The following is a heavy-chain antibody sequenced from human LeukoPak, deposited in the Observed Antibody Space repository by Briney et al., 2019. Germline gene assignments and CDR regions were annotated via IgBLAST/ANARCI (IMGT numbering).Heavy chain of an antibody. J-gene: IGHJ5*02. V-gene: IGHV1-46*01. CDR1: GHTFTTYY. D-gene: IGHD1-14*01. CDR2: INPSGDGT. CDR3: AKETPNTGWFDP. Sequence: GASVKVSCKASGHTFTTYYVHLVRQAPGQGLEWMGVINPSGDGTNYPQRFQGRVTLTRDTSTSTVYMGLSSLRSEDTAIYYCAKETPNTGWFDPWGQGTLVTVSS.